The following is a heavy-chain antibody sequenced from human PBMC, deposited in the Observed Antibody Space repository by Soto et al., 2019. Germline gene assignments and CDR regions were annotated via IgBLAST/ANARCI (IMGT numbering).Heavy chain of an antibody. Sequence: ASVKVSCKASGYTFTDYFLHWVRQAPGQGLEWMGWVNPNSGGTSYAQKFKDWVTMTRDTSINTAYMELRRLRSDDTALYFCARDPYHVLMMNAPNLYGMDVWGQGTTVTVSS. CDR2: VNPNSGGT. V-gene: IGHV1-2*04. D-gene: IGHD2-8*01. CDR1: GYTFTDYF. CDR3: ARDPYHVLMMNAPNLYGMDV. J-gene: IGHJ6*02.